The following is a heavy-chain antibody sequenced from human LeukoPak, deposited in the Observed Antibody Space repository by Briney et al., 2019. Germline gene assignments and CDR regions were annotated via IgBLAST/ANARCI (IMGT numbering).Heavy chain of an antibody. V-gene: IGHV3-21*01. CDR3: AIQMRYISRLDWFDP. J-gene: IGHJ5*02. CDR1: GFTFSSYS. Sequence: GGSLRLSCAASGFTFSSYSMNWVRQAPGKGLEWVSSISSSSSYIYYADSVKGRFTISRDNAKNSLYLQMNSLRAEDTAVYYCAIQMRYISRLDWFDPWGQGTLVTVSS. D-gene: IGHD3-16*01. CDR2: ISSSSSYI.